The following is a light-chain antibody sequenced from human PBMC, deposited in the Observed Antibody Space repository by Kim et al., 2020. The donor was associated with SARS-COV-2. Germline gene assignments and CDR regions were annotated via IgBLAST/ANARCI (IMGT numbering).Light chain of an antibody. V-gene: IGLV3-19*01. CDR2: GKN. CDR1: SLRRCY. Sequence: ALGRTVQMKGQGDSLRRCYASWYQQKPRQATVLAFYGKNNRTSAIPDRFSGFRSENISALTITGAQPEDEADYYFNSRDGSGNRLVFGGGTQLTDL. CDR3: NSRDGSGNRLV. J-gene: IGLJ3*02.